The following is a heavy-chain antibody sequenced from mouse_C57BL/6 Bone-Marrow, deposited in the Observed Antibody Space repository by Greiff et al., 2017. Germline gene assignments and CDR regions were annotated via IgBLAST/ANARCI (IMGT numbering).Heavy chain of an antibody. CDR3: ARHGLRMSDMDY. D-gene: IGHD3-2*02. CDR1: GFTFSSYG. V-gene: IGHV5-6*01. J-gene: IGHJ4*01. Sequence: EVQVVESGGDLVKPGGSLKLSCAASGFTFSSYGMSWVRQTPDKRLEWVATISSGGSYTYYPASVKGRFTLSRDKTKNTLYLQMSSLKSEDTAMYYCARHGLRMSDMDYWGQGTSVTVSS. CDR2: ISSGGSYT.